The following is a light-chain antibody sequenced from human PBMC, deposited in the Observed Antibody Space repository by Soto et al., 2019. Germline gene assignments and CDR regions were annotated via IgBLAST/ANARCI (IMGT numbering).Light chain of an antibody. CDR1: QGIRND. V-gene: IGKV1-39*01. J-gene: IGKJ1*01. Sequence: IQMTQYTSSLSASVGDRVTITCRASQGIRNDLGWYQQKPGKAPKLLIYAASSLQSGVPSRFSGSGSGTDFTLTISSLQPEDFATYYCQQSYSTLRTFCQGTKVDIK. CDR2: AAS. CDR3: QQSYSTLRT.